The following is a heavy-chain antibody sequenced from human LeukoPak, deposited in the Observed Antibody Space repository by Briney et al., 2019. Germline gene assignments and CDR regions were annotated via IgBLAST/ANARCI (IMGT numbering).Heavy chain of an antibody. Sequence: GSLRLSCAASGLTFSSYGMSWVRQPPGKGLEWIGEINHSGSTNYNPSLKSRVTISVDTSKNQFSLKLSSVTAADTAVYYCARDRWYGPAFDYWGQGTLVTVSS. CDR2: INHSGST. D-gene: IGHD6-13*01. CDR1: GLTFSSYG. J-gene: IGHJ4*02. CDR3: ARDRWYGPAFDY. V-gene: IGHV4-34*01.